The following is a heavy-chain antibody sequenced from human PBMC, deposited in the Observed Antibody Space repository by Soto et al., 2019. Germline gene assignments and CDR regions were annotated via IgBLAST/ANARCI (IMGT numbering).Heavy chain of an antibody. CDR3: AKVGTTGTYAYYYYYSDV. D-gene: IGHD1-1*01. V-gene: IGHV3-23*01. CDR1: GFTFSSYA. Sequence: EVQLLESGGGLVQPGGSLRLSCAASGFTFSSYAMSWVRQAPGKGLEWVSAISGSGGYTYYADSVKGRFTISRDNSKNTLYLQMNSLRAEDTAVYYCAKVGTTGTYAYYYYYSDVWGKGTTVTVSS. CDR2: ISGSGGYT. J-gene: IGHJ6*03.